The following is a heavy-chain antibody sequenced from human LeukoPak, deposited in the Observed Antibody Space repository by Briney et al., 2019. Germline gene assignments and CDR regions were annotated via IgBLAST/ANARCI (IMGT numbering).Heavy chain of an antibody. CDR2: IYWDDDK. CDR3: AHIGFGELSFNY. Sequence: SGPTLVNPTQTLTLTFTFSGFSLSTDTVGVGWFRQPPGKALDWLALIYWDDDKRYSPSLKSRLTITKDTSKNQVVLTMTNMEPVDTATYYCAHIGFGELSFNYWGQGTLVTVSS. J-gene: IGHJ4*02. V-gene: IGHV2-5*02. CDR1: GFSLSTDTVG. D-gene: IGHD3-16*02.